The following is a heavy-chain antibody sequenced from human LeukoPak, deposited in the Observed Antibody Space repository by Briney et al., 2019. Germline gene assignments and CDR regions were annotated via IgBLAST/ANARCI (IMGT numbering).Heavy chain of an antibody. V-gene: IGHV5-51*01. D-gene: IGHD3-22*01. Sequence: GESLKISCKGSGYSFTSYWIGWVRHMPGKGLEWMGIIYPGDSDTRYSPSFQGQVTISADKSISTAYLQWSSLKASDTAMYYCASQRAGRDYYDSSGYYWRAFDIWGQGTMVTVSS. CDR3: ASQRAGRDYYDSSGYYWRAFDI. CDR2: IYPGDSDT. CDR1: GYSFTSYW. J-gene: IGHJ3*02.